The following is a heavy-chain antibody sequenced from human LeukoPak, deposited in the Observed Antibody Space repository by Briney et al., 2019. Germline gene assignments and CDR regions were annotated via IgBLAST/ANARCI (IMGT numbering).Heavy chain of an antibody. D-gene: IGHD3-10*01. CDR2: ISWNSGSI. CDR3: AKDYGSGGPYRYFDL. J-gene: IGHJ2*01. CDR1: GFTFDDYA. V-gene: IGHV3-9*01. Sequence: SGGSLRLSCAASGFTFDDYAMHWVRQAPGKGLEWVSGISWNSGSIGYADSVKGRFTISRDNAKNSLYLQMNSLRAEDTALYYCAKDYGSGGPYRYFDLWGRGTLVTVSS.